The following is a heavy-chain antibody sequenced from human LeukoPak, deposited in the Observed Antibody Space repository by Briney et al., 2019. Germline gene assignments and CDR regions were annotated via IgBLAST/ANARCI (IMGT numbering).Heavy chain of an antibody. CDR2: INPNSGGT. Sequence: ASVKVSCKASGYTFTGYYMHWVRQAPGQGLEWMGWINPNSGGTNYAQKFQGRVTMTRDTSISTAYMELSRLRSDDTAVYYCARVYSSSWFSSVRTFDYWGQGTLVTVSS. CDR3: ARVYSSSWFSSVRTFDY. CDR1: GYTFTGYY. D-gene: IGHD6-13*01. J-gene: IGHJ4*02. V-gene: IGHV1-2*02.